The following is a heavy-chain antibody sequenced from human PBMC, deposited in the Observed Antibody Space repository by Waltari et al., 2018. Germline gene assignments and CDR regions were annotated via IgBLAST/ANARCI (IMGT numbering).Heavy chain of an antibody. V-gene: IGHV3-7*01. Sequence: EVQLVESGGGLVQPGGSLRLSCAASGFTFVKYWMSWVRQAPGKGLEWVANIKQYGSEKYYVDSVKGRFTISRDNAKSSLFLQMDSLRAADTAVYYCARSEYGDDEDNYFDLRGRGTLVTVSS. D-gene: IGHD4-17*01. J-gene: IGHJ2*01. CDR2: IKQYGSEK. CDR1: GFTFVKYW. CDR3: ARSEYGDDEDNYFDL.